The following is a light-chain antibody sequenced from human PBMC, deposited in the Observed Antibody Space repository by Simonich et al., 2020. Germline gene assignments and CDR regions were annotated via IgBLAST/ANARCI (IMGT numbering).Light chain of an antibody. CDR1: SSDVGGYNY. Sequence: QSALTQPASVSGSPGQSITISCTGTSSDVGGYNYVSWYQQHPGKAPKLMIYDVSKPPSGVSHRFSGSKSGNTASLTISGLQAEDEADYYCSSYTSSSTLFGGGTKLTVL. CDR3: SSYTSSSTL. J-gene: IGLJ3*02. V-gene: IGLV2-14*01. CDR2: DVS.